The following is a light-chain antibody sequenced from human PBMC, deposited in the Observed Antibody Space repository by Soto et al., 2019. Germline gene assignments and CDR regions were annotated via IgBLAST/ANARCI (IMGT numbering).Light chain of an antibody. V-gene: IGKV3-15*01. J-gene: IGKJ1*01. CDR2: GGS. CDR1: QDININ. CDR3: QQYNNLPSWT. Sequence: DIVLSQSPGNLSLSPGERATLSCRASQDININLAWYQQKPVQAPRLLIYGGSTRATGIPARFSGSGSGTEFPLTISSLQSEDFAVYYCQQYNNLPSWTFGQGTKV.